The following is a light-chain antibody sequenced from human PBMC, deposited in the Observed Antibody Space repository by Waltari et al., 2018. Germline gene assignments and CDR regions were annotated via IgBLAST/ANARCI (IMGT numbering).Light chain of an antibody. J-gene: IGLJ3*02. CDR3: YSTDFSGHDRV. Sequence: SYELTQPPSVSVSPGQTARITCSGDALSKKYAYWYQQKSGQAPVLVIYEDIKRPTRIPERFSGSSSGTTATLTISGAHVDDEADYYCYSTDFSGHDRVFGGGTKLTIL. CDR2: EDI. CDR1: ALSKKY. V-gene: IGLV3-10*01.